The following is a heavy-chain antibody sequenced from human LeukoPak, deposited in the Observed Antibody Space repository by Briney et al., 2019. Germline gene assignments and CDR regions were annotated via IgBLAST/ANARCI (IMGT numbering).Heavy chain of an antibody. V-gene: IGHV4-34*01. J-gene: IGHJ6*02. CDR2: INHSGST. CDR3: ATLRVFSYGMDV. CDR1: GGSFSGYY. D-gene: IGHD3-3*01. Sequence: PSETLSLTCAVYGGSFSGYYWSWIRQPPGKGLEWIGEINHSGSTNYNPSLKSRVTISVDTSKNQFSLKLSSVTAADTAVYYCATLRVFSYGMDVWGQGTTVTVSS.